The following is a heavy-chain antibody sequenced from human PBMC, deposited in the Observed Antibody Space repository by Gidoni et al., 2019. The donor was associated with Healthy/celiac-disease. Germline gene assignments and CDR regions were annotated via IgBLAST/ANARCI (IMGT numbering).Heavy chain of an antibody. CDR3: ASNPAYCGGDCRAFDY. CDR2: GST. J-gene: IGHJ4*02. Sequence: GSTNYNPSLKSRVTISADTSKNQFSLKLSSVTAADTAVYYCASNPAYCGGDCRAFDYWGQGTLVTVSS. D-gene: IGHD2-21*02. V-gene: IGHV4-4*09.